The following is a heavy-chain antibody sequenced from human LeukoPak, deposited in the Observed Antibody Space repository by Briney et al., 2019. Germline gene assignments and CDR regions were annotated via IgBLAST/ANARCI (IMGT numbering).Heavy chain of an antibody. D-gene: IGHD6-19*01. J-gene: IGHJ2*01. Sequence: GASVKVSCTASGYTFTSYYMHWVRQAPGQGLEWMGIINPSGGSTSYAQKFQGRVTMTRDTSTSTAYMELSSLRSEDTAVYYCARARGSGWLRDWYFDLWGRGTLVTVSS. CDR2: INPSGGST. CDR1: GYTFTSYY. CDR3: ARARGSGWLRDWYFDL. V-gene: IGHV1-46*01.